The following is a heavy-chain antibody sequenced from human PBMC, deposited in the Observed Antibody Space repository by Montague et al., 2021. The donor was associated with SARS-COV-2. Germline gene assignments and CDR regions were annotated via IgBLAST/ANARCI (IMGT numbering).Heavy chain of an antibody. CDR3: ARDGADYSFAYYHEMDV. V-gene: IGHV4-4*07. CDR1: GASVRTYY. CDR2: LYTSGST. J-gene: IGHJ6*02. D-gene: IGHD5-12*01. Sequence: SETLSLTCTVSGASVRTYYWSWIRQSAGKILEWMGRLYTSGSTYYNPSFKSRVTMSLDTSKNLFSLNLSSMTAADTAVYYCARDGADYSFAYYHEMDVWGQGIAVTVSS.